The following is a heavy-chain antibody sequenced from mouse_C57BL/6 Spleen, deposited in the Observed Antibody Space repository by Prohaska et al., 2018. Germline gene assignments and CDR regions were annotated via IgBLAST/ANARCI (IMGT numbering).Heavy chain of an antibody. CDR3: MRYGNYWYFDV. Sequence: EVQLLETGGGLVQPGGSRGLSCEGSGFTFSGFWMSWVRQTPGKTLEWIGDINSDGSEINYAPSIKDRFTIFRDNEKSTLYLQMSNVRSEDTATYFCMRYGNYWYFDVWGTGTTVTVSS. V-gene: IGHV11-2*01. CDR1: GFTFSGFW. D-gene: IGHD2-1*01. J-gene: IGHJ1*03. CDR2: INSDGSEI.